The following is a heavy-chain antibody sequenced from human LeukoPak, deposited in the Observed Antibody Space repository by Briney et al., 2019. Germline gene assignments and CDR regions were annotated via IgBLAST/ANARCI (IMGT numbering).Heavy chain of an antibody. CDR3: ARSSEGRYYYDSSGYSYYYYYMDV. V-gene: IGHV4-39*07. Sequence: SETLSLTCTVSGGSVTSTTYYWGWVRQSPGKGLAWIGTVYYSGTTYYNPSLKSRVTISLGTSKTQFSLKLSSVTAADTAVYYCARSSEGRYYYDSSGYSYYYYYMDVWGKGTTVTISS. J-gene: IGHJ6*03. CDR1: GGSVTSTTYY. D-gene: IGHD3-22*01. CDR2: VYYSGTT.